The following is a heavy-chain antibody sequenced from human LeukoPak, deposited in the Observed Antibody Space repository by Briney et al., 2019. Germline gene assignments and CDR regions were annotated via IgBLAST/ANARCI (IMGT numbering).Heavy chain of an antibody. CDR1: GYTFTSYD. Sequence: ASVKVSCKASGYTFTSYDINWVRQATGQGLEWMGWMNPNSGNTGYAQKFQGRVTMTRNTSISTAYMELSSLRSEDTAVYYCARSDYGSGNYYRNWFDPWGQGTLVTVSS. J-gene: IGHJ5*02. D-gene: IGHD3-10*01. CDR3: ARSDYGSGNYYRNWFDP. CDR2: MNPNSGNT. V-gene: IGHV1-8*01.